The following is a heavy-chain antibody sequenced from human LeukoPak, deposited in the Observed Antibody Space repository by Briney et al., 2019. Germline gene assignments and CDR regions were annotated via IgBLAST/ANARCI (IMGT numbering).Heavy chain of an antibody. Sequence: SETLSLTCTVSGGSISSYYWSWIRQPAGKGLEWIGRIYTSGSTNYNPSLKSRVTMSVDTSKNQFSLKLSSVTAADTAVHYCARDLPTTTVTTGYYYYYMDVWGKGTTVTVSS. D-gene: IGHD4-11*01. CDR3: ARDLPTTTVTTGYYYYYMDV. CDR1: GGSISSYY. J-gene: IGHJ6*03. V-gene: IGHV4-4*07. CDR2: IYTSGST.